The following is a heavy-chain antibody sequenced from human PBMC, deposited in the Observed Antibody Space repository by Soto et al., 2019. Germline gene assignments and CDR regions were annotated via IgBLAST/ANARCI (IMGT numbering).Heavy chain of an antibody. CDR3: ARGGPYSGSYYQRNNWFDP. J-gene: IGHJ5*02. V-gene: IGHV4-34*01. CDR1: GGSFSGYY. Sequence: SETLSLTCAVYGGSFSGYYWSWIRQPPGKGLEWIGEINHSGSTNYNPSLKSRVTISVDTSKNQFSLKLSSVTAADTAVYYCARGGPYSGSYYQRNNWFDPWGQGTLVTVS. CDR2: INHSGST. D-gene: IGHD3-10*01.